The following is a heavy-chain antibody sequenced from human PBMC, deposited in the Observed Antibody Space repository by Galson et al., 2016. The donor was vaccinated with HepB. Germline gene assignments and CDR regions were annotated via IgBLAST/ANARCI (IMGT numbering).Heavy chain of an antibody. J-gene: IGHJ6*02. Sequence: SLRLSCAASGFTFNLYGMDWVRQAPGKGLEWVALIWYDGSDKYYSDSVKGRFTIFRDNSKNMLYLQMNSLRADDTAIYYCATENPQGGMDVWGQGTTVTVSS. D-gene: IGHD3-16*01. CDR3: ATENPQGGMDV. V-gene: IGHV3-33*01. CDR1: GFTFNLYG. CDR2: IWYDGSDK.